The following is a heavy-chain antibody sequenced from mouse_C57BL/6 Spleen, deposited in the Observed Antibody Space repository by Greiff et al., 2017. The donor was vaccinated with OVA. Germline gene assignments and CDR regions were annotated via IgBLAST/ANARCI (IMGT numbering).Heavy chain of an antibody. CDR1: GYTFTSYW. CDR2: INPSNGGT. J-gene: IGHJ1*03. CDR3: AREGALYYGNYEGYVDV. V-gene: IGHV1-53*01. D-gene: IGHD2-1*01. Sequence: QVQLQQPGTELVKPGASVKLSCKASGYTFTSYWLHWVKQRPGQGLEWIGNINPSNGGTNYNEKFKSKATLTVDKSSSTAYMQLSSLTSEDSAVYYCAREGALYYGNYEGYVDVWGTGTTVTVSS.